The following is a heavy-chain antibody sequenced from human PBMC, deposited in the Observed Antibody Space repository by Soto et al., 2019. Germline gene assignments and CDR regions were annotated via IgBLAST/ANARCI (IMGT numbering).Heavy chain of an antibody. CDR1: GYTLTELS. CDR2: FDPEDGET. CDR3: ATRKRSSYGSGSYLLRLFWDYHYGMDV. D-gene: IGHD3-10*01. J-gene: IGHJ6*02. V-gene: IGHV1-24*01. Sequence: ASVKVSCKVSGYTLTELSMHWVRQAPGKGLEWMGGFDPEDGETIYAQKFQGRVTMTEDTSTDTAYMELSSLRSEDTAVYYCATRKRSSYGSGSYLLRLFWDYHYGMDVWGQRTTVTVSS.